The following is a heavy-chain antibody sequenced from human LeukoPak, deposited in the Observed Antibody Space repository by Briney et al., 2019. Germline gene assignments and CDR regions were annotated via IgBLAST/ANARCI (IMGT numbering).Heavy chain of an antibody. CDR2: IIPIFGTA. Sequence: SVKVSCKASGGTFSSYAISWVRQAPVQGLGWMGGIIPIFGTANYAQKFQGRVTITADESTSTDYMELSSLRSEDTAVYYCARTGYCSSTSCYYYYYYMDVWGKGTTVTVSS. D-gene: IGHD2-2*01. J-gene: IGHJ6*03. CDR3: ARTGYCSSTSCYYYYYYMDV. V-gene: IGHV1-69*13. CDR1: GGTFSSYA.